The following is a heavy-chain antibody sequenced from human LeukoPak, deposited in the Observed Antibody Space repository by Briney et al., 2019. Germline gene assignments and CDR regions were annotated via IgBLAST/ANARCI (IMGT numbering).Heavy chain of an antibody. D-gene: IGHD2-15*01. V-gene: IGHV1-69*04. CDR2: IIPILGIA. CDR1: RGTFSSYA. Sequence: ASVKVSCKASRGTFSSYAISWVRQAPGQGLEWMGRIIPILGIANYAQKFQGRVTITADKSTSTAYMELSSLRSEDTAVYYCARAFDVVVVAATNDAFDIWGQGTMVTVSS. CDR3: ARAFDVVVVAATNDAFDI. J-gene: IGHJ3*02.